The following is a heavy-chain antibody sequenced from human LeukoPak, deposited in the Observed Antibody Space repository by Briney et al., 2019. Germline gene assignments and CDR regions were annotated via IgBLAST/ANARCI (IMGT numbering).Heavy chain of an antibody. CDR3: ARDIATAGHLAFDY. J-gene: IGHJ4*02. V-gene: IGHV3-7*01. CDR2: IKQDGSEK. Sequence: PGGSLRLSCAASGFTFSIYWMSWVRQAPGKGLEWVANIKQDGSEKFYVDSVKGRFTISRDNAKNSLYLQMNSLRAEDTAVYYCARDIATAGHLAFDYWGQGILVTVSS. D-gene: IGHD6-13*01. CDR1: GFTFSIYW.